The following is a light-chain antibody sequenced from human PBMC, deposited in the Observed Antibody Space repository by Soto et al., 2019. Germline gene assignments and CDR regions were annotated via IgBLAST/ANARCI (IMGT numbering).Light chain of an antibody. CDR3: ISYTTSGTVV. V-gene: IGLV2-14*01. CDR2: EVS. Sequence: QSALTQPASVSGSPGQSITISCTGTSSDVGSYKYVSWYQHYPGKAPKLIIYEVSNRPSGVSDRFSGSKSGNTASLTISGLQAEDEADYYCISYTTSGTVVFGGGTKLTVL. J-gene: IGLJ2*01. CDR1: SSDVGSYKY.